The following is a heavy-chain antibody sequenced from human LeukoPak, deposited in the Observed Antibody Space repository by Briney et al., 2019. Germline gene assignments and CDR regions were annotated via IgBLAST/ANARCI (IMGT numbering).Heavy chain of an antibody. CDR3: ARDFEDSGGSCCYIFGY. CDR2: ISSSSSYI. J-gene: IGHJ4*02. CDR1: GFTFSIYS. V-gene: IGHV3-21*01. Sequence: GGSLRLSCAASGFTFSIYSMNWVRQAPGKGLEWVSSISSSSSYIYYADSVKGRFTISRDNAKNSLYPQMNSLRAEDTAVYYCARDFEDSGGSCCYIFGYWGQGTLVTVSS. D-gene: IGHD2-15*01.